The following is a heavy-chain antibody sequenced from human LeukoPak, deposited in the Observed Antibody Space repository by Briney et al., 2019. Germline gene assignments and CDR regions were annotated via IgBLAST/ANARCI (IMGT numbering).Heavy chain of an antibody. CDR2: FDPEDGET. Sequence: ASVKVSCKVSGYTLTELSMHWVRQAPGKGLEWMGGFDPEDGETIYAQKFQGRVTMTEDTSTDTAYMELSSLRSEDTAVYYCATVLIYSKGYDAFDIWGQGAMVTVSS. V-gene: IGHV1-24*01. D-gene: IGHD4-11*01. CDR3: ATVLIYSKGYDAFDI. J-gene: IGHJ3*02. CDR1: GYTLTELS.